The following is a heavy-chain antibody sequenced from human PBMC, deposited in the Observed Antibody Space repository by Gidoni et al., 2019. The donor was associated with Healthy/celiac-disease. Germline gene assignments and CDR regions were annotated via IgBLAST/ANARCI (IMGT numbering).Heavy chain of an antibody. Sequence: EVQLLESVGGLVQTGGSLRLSCAASGFTFSSYGMSCVRQVPGKGLECVSAISGSGGSTYYAGSVKGRFTISRDKSKNTMYLQMNSLRAEDTAVYYCAKDIIVGDIWGQGTLVTVSS. J-gene: IGHJ4*02. CDR3: AKDIIVGDI. V-gene: IGHV3-23*01. CDR1: GFTFSSYG. D-gene: IGHD1-26*01. CDR2: ISGSGGST.